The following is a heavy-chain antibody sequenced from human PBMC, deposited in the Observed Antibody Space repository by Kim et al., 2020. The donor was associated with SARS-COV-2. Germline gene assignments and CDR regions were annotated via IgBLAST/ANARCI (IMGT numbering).Heavy chain of an antibody. CDR2: ISSSSSTI. CDR1: GFTFSSYS. Sequence: GGSLRLSCAASGFTFSSYSMNWVRQAPGKGLEWVSYISSSSSTIYYADSVKGRFTISRDNAKNSLYLQMNSLRDEDTAVYYCARETTYYDILTGYGVDYWGQGTLVTVSS. J-gene: IGHJ4*02. CDR3: ARETTYYDILTGYGVDY. V-gene: IGHV3-48*02. D-gene: IGHD3-9*01.